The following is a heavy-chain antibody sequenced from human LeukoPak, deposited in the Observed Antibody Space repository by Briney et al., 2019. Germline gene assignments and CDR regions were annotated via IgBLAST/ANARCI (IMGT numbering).Heavy chain of an antibody. CDR2: INPNSGGT. D-gene: IGHD3-22*01. CDR3: ARLPAYYYDSSGAVHRDFDY. Sequence: GASVKVSCKASGYTFTGYYMHWVRQAPGQGLELMGRINPNSGGTNYAQKFQGRVTMTRDTSISTAYKELSRLRSDDTAVYYCARLPAYYYDSSGAVHRDFDYWGQGTLVTVSS. CDR1: GYTFTGYY. V-gene: IGHV1-2*06. J-gene: IGHJ4*02.